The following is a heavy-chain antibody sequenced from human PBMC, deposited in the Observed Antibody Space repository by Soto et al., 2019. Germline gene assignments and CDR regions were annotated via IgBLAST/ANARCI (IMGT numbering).Heavy chain of an antibody. V-gene: IGHV1-18*01. J-gene: IGHJ4*02. CDR1: GYTFTSYG. CDR3: ARGSRTRGYSYDS. CDR2: ISGYNGNT. Sequence: GASVNVSCKTSGYTFTSYGISWVRQAPGQGLEWMGWISGYNGNTDYARRVQGRVTMTTDTSTSTAFMELRSLRVDDTAVYYCARGSRTRGYSYDSWGQGTLVTVSS. D-gene: IGHD5-18*01.